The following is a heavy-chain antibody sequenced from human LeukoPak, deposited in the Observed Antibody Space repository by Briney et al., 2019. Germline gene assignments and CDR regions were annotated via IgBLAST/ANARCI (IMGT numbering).Heavy chain of an antibody. J-gene: IGHJ6*03. CDR2: IYYSGST. CDR3: ARDRRCSGGSCKTLYYYYYMDV. V-gene: IGHV4-59*01. Sequence: SETLSLTCTVSGGSISSYYWSWIRQPPGKGLEWIGYIYYSGSTNYNPSLKSRVTISVDTSKNQFSLKLSSVTAADTAVYYCARDRRCSGGSCKTLYYYYYMDVWGKGTTVTVSS. CDR1: GGSISSYY. D-gene: IGHD2-15*01.